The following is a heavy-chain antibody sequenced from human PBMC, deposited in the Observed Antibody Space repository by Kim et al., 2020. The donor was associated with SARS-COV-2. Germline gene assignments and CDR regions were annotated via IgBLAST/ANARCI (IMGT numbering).Heavy chain of an antibody. CDR3: ARSKLYSSSHYYYYGMDV. Sequence: ASVKVSCKASGYTFTGYYMHWVRQAPGQGLEWMGRINPNSGGTNYAQKFQGRVTMTRDTSISTAYMELSRLRSDDTAVYYCARSKLYSSSHYYYYGMDVWGQGTTVTVSS. J-gene: IGHJ6*02. CDR2: INPNSGGT. V-gene: IGHV1-2*06. CDR1: GYTFTGYY. D-gene: IGHD6-13*01.